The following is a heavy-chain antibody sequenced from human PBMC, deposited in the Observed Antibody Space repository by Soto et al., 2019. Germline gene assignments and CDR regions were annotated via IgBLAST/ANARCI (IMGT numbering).Heavy chain of an antibody. D-gene: IGHD2-15*01. CDR3: ARAIGHCSGGSCYPLPPYYFDY. Sequence: GGSLRLSCAASGFTFSSYWMSWVRQAPGKGLEWVANIKQDGSEKYYVDSVKGRFTISRDNAKNSLYLQMNSLRAEDTAVYYCARAIGHCSGGSCYPLPPYYFDYWGQGTLVTVSS. V-gene: IGHV3-7*01. CDR2: IKQDGSEK. J-gene: IGHJ4*02. CDR1: GFTFSSYW.